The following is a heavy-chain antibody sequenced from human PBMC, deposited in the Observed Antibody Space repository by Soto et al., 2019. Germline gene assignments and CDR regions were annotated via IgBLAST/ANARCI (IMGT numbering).Heavy chain of an antibody. CDR2: IKQDGSEE. CDR1: GFGFRSHW. D-gene: IGHD6-19*01. J-gene: IGHJ4*02. Sequence: PGGSLRLSCAASGFGFRSHWMSWVRQAPGKGLEWVANIKQDGSEEYYVDSVKGRFTISRENAKNSLYLQMNSLRAEDTAVYYCAIVGSSSGCYGLWGQGTLVTVSS. CDR3: AIVGSSSGCYGL. V-gene: IGHV3-7*01.